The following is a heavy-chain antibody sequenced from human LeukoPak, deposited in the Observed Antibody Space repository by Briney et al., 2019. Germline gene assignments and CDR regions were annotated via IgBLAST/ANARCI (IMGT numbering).Heavy chain of an antibody. D-gene: IGHD1-14*01. Sequence: ASVKVSCKASGYTFTGYGIIWVRQAPGQGLEWMGWISPYNGNTNYAQKFQGRVTMTTDTSTTTTYMELRSLRSDDTAVYYCARVLDSGGTTFRALNYWGQGTLVTVSS. V-gene: IGHV1-18*04. CDR3: ARVLDSGGTTFRALNY. J-gene: IGHJ4*02. CDR2: ISPYNGNT. CDR1: GYTFTGYG.